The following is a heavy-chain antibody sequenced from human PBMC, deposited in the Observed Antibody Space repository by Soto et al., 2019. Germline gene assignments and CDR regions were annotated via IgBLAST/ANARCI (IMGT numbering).Heavy chain of an antibody. Sequence: GGSLRLSCAASGFTFSSYWMHWVRQAPGKGLVWVSRINSDGSSTSYADSVKGRFTISRDNAKNTLYLQMNSLRAEDTAVYYCANSGYDESFDYWGQGTLVTVSS. CDR3: ANSGYDESFDY. V-gene: IGHV3-74*01. D-gene: IGHD5-12*01. CDR2: INSDGSST. CDR1: GFTFSSYW. J-gene: IGHJ4*02.